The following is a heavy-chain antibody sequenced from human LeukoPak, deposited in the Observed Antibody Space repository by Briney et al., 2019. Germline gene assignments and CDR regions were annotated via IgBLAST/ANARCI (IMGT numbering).Heavy chain of an antibody. CDR1: GYTFTGYY. D-gene: IGHD5-18*01. Sequence: ASVKVSCKASGYTFTGYYMHWVRQAPGQGLEWMGRINPNSGGTNYAQKLQGRVTMTRDTSISTAYMELSRLRSDDTAVYYCARVQARGYSYGLDNWFDPWGQGTLVTVSS. CDR2: INPNSGGT. CDR3: ARVQARGYSYGLDNWFDP. V-gene: IGHV1-2*06. J-gene: IGHJ5*02.